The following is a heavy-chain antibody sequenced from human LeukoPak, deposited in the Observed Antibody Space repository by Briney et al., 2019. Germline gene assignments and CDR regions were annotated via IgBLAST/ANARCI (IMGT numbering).Heavy chain of an antibody. CDR1: GFTFSSYW. D-gene: IGHD3-10*01. CDR2: IKQDGSEK. J-gene: IGHJ4*02. V-gene: IGHV3-7*01. Sequence: GGSLRLSCAASGFTFSSYWMSWVRQAPGKGLEWVANIKQDGSEKYYVDSVKGRFTISRDNAKNSLYLQMNSLRAEDTAVYYCAGAGGSGSYYKYYFDYWGQGTLVTVSS. CDR3: AGAGGSGSYYKYYFDY.